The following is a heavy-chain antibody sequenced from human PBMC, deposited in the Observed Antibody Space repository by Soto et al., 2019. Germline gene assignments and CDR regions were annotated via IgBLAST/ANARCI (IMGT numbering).Heavy chain of an antibody. V-gene: IGHV4-31*03. Sequence: LSLTCTVSGGSISSGGYYWSWIRQHPGKGLEWIGYIYYSGSTYYNPSLKSRVTISVDTSKNQFSLKLSSVTAADTAVYYCARSGYSGYDFDYWGQGTLVTV. CDR2: IYYSGST. CDR1: GGSISSGGYY. CDR3: ARSGYSGYDFDY. J-gene: IGHJ4*02. D-gene: IGHD5-12*01.